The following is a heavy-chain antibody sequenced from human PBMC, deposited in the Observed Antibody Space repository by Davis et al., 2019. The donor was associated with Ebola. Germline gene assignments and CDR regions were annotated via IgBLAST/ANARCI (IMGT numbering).Heavy chain of an antibody. CDR2: INQNGRT. Sequence: PGGSLRLSCVVSGFTFSAYAMHWIRQPPGKGLEWIGEINQNGRTNYNPSLKSRVTISLDTSRNQFSLRLGSVTAADTAVYYCARAFHNWYFDLWGRGSLVTVS. CDR3: ARAFHNWYFDL. CDR1: GFTFSAYA. V-gene: IGHV4-34*01. J-gene: IGHJ2*01.